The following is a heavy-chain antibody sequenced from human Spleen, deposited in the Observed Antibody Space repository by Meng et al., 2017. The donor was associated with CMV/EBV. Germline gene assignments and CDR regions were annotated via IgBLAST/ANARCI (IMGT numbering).Heavy chain of an antibody. Sequence: GGSLRLSCAASGFTFSDYYMNWVRQAPGKGLEWVSSISSSSTIYYADSVKGRFTISRDNAKNSLYLQMNSLRAEDTAVYYCARARSGSSLGYGMDVWGQGTTVTVSS. CDR3: ARARSGSSLGYGMDV. V-gene: IGHV3-69-1*01. CDR2: ISSSSTI. J-gene: IGHJ6*02. D-gene: IGHD1-26*01. CDR1: GFTFSDYY.